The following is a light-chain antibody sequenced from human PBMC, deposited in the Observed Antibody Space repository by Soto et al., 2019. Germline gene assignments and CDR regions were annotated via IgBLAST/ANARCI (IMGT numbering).Light chain of an antibody. Sequence: EIVMTQSPATLSVSPGETATPSCRASHKITSHIAWYQQKPGQAPRLLMHDASARATGIPARFSASGSGTEFTLTISSLQSEDFAVYYCQQYYYWWTFGQGTKVEIK. CDR3: QQYYYWWT. CDR1: HKITSH. V-gene: IGKV3-15*01. CDR2: DAS. J-gene: IGKJ1*01.